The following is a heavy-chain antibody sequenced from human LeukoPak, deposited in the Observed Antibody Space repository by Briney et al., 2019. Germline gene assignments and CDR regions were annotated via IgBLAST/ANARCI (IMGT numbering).Heavy chain of an antibody. CDR1: DYSISSGYY. CDR2: ISHSGTT. D-gene: IGHD1-26*01. V-gene: IGHV4-38-2*02. J-gene: IGHJ4*02. Sequence: SSETLSLTCIAFDYSISSGYYWGWIRQPPGKGLEWIGSISHSGTTYYNPSLKSRITISLDTSKNQFSLKLRSVTAADTAFYYCVREGDVLGATIDSWGQGTLVTVSS. CDR3: VREGDVLGATIDS.